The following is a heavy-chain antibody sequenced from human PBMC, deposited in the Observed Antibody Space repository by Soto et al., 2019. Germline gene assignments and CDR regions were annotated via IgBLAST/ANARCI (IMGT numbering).Heavy chain of an antibody. V-gene: IGHV4-30-2*01. Sequence: QLQLHESGSGLVKPSQTLSLTRTVSGASITYGNYAWSWIRQTPGKGLEWIGYINHLETTFYNPSFESRLTLSIDRAKNQFSLNLNSMSAADRAVYFCARGGGSDSFDYWGQGILVTVSS. CDR1: GASITYGNYA. CDR3: ARGGGSDSFDY. CDR2: INHLETT. D-gene: IGHD1-26*01. J-gene: IGHJ4*02.